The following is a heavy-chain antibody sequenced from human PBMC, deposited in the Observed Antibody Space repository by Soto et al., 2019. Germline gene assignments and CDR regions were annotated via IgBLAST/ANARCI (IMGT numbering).Heavy chain of an antibody. V-gene: IGHV3-48*03. CDR2: ISSSGSTI. Sequence: GGSLRLSCAASGFTFSSYEMNWVRQAPGKGLEWVSYISSSGSTIYYADSVKGRFTISRDNAKNSLYLQMDSLRAEDTAVYYCARWTGYPPYYYYGMDVWGQGTTVTVSS. CDR1: GFTFSSYE. CDR3: ARWTGYPPYYYYGMDV. D-gene: IGHD3-9*01. J-gene: IGHJ6*02.